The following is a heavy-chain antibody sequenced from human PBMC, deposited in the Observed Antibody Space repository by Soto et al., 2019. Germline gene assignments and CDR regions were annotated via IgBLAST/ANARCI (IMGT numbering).Heavy chain of an antibody. CDR3: ARDRGMEMATITISYGMDV. J-gene: IGHJ6*02. V-gene: IGHV1-46*01. CDR1: VYTFTSYY. D-gene: IGHD5-12*01. Sequence: GXSVKVSCKASVYTFTSYYMHWVRQAPGQGLEWMGIINPSGGSTSYAQKFQGRVTMTRDTSTSTVYMELSSLRSEDTAVYYCARDRGMEMATITISYGMDVWGQGTTVTVSS. CDR2: INPSGGST.